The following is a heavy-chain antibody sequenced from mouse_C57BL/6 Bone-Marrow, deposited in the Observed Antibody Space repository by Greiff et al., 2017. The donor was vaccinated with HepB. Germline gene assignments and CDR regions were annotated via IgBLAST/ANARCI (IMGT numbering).Heavy chain of an antibody. Sequence: VQLQQSGAELVRPGASVKLSCTASGFNIKDDYMHWVKQRPEQGLEWIGWIDPENGDTEYASKFQGKATITADTSSNTAYLQLSSLTSEDTAVYYCTTKSKSLFDYWGQGTTLTVSS. CDR2: IDPENGDT. CDR3: TTKSKSLFDY. J-gene: IGHJ2*01. CDR1: GFNIKDDY. D-gene: IGHD2-5*01. V-gene: IGHV14-4*01.